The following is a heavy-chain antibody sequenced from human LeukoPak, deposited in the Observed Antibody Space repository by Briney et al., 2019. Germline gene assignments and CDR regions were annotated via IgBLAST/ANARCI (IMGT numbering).Heavy chain of an antibody. CDR3: AKARGTVVPPFDY. Sequence: RGSLRLSCAASGFTFSSYAMSWSRQAPGKGLEWVSSISGSGGSTYYADAVKGRFTVSRDNSKNTLYLQLNTRRGVDTAVYYCAKARGTVVPPFDYWGQGTLATVSS. J-gene: IGHJ4*02. V-gene: IGHV3-23*01. CDR2: ISGSGGST. D-gene: IGHD3-22*01. CDR1: GFTFSSYA.